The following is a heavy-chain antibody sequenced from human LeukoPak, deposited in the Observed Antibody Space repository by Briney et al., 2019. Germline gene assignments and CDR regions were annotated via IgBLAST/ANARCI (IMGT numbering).Heavy chain of an antibody. Sequence: GGSLRLSCAASGFTFSSYEMNWVRQAPGKGLEWVSYISGSGRTMSYADSVKGRFTISRDNAENSLYLQMNSLRVEDTAVYHCARGGLYGYDVFDYWGQGTLVTVSS. CDR2: ISGSGRTM. D-gene: IGHD5-12*01. CDR1: GFTFSSYE. V-gene: IGHV3-48*03. J-gene: IGHJ4*02. CDR3: ARGGLYGYDVFDY.